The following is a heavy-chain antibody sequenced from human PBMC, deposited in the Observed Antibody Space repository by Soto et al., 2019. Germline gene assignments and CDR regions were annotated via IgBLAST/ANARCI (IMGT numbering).Heavy chain of an antibody. Sequence: PGGSLRLSCAASGFTFSDYYMSWIRQAPGKGLEWVSYISSSGSTIYYADSVKGRFTISRDNAKNSPYLQMNSLRAEDTAVYYCARVGSSGYYTFDYWGQGTLVTVSS. D-gene: IGHD3-22*01. CDR2: ISSSGSTI. CDR1: GFTFSDYY. CDR3: ARVGSSGYYTFDY. V-gene: IGHV3-11*01. J-gene: IGHJ4*02.